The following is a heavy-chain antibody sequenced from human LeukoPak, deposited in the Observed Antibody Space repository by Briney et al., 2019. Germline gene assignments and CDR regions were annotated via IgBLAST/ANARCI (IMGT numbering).Heavy chain of an antibody. J-gene: IGHJ4*02. CDR1: GGTISSYY. CDR3: ARCDSSGSFDY. Sequence: SETLSLTCTVSGGTISSYYWNWIRQPPGKRLEGIGYIHYSGSTKYNPSLKSRVTISVDTSKNQFSLKLSSVTAADTAVYYCARCDSSGSFDYWGQGTLVTVSS. V-gene: IGHV4-59*12. D-gene: IGHD3-22*01. CDR2: IHYSGST.